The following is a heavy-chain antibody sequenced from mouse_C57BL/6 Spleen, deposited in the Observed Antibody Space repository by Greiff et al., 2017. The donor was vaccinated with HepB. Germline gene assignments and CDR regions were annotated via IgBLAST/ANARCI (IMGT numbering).Heavy chain of an antibody. V-gene: IGHV1-69*01. J-gene: IGHJ1*03. CDR3: ARRDSDV. CDR1: GYTFTSYW. CDR2: IDPSDSYT. D-gene: IGHD3-3*01. Sequence: QVQLKQSGAELVMPGASVKLSCKASGYTFTSYWMHWVKQRPGQGLEWIGEIDPSDSYTNYNQKFKGKSTLTVDKSSSTAYMQLSSLTSEDSAVYYCARRDSDVWGTGTTVTVSS.